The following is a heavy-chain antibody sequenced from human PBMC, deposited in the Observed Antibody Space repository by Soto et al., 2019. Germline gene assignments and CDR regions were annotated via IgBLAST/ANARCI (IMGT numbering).Heavy chain of an antibody. D-gene: IGHD3-10*01. CDR2: KSGSGGST. J-gene: IGHJ3*02. CDR3: AKDSLLWSRSPSYAFDI. V-gene: IGHV3-23*01. CDR1: GFTFSSCA. Sequence: AGGSLCLSCAASGFTFSSCAMCWVRLAPGPGLEGISAKSGSGGSTYDTDSVKARFTISRDNSKNTLYLQMNSLRAEDTAVDYCAKDSLLWSRSPSYAFDIWGQGTMVTVSS.